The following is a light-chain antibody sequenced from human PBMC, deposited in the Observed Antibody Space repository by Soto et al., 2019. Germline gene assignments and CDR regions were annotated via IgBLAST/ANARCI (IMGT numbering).Light chain of an antibody. J-gene: IGKJ4*01. Sequence: EIVLTQSPATLSLSPGERAALSARASQSVSSYLAWYQQKPGQAPRLLIYDASNRATGIPARFSGSGSGTDFSLTISSLESEDFAVYYCQQRSNWPLTFGGGTKV. CDR1: QSVSSY. CDR3: QQRSNWPLT. CDR2: DAS. V-gene: IGKV3-11*01.